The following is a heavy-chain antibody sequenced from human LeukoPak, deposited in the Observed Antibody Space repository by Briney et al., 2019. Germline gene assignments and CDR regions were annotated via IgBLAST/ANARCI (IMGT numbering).Heavy chain of an antibody. V-gene: IGHV3-23*01. CDR2: MSGTGGTS. CDR3: AKWVPRSLESIYGMDV. CDR1: GFIFSDYA. D-gene: IGHD3-3*01. J-gene: IGHJ6*02. Sequence: GGSLRLSCAASGFIFSDYAMTWVRQGPGKGLEWVSGMSGTGGTSYYADSAKSRFTISRDNSKSTLDLQMNSLRAEDTAVYYCAKWVPRSLESIYGMDVWGQGTTVIVSS.